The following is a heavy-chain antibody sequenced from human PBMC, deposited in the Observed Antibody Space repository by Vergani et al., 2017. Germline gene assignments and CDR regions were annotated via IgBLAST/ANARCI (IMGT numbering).Heavy chain of an antibody. Sequence: QVQLVQSGAEVKKPGSSVKVSCKASGGTFSSYTISWVRQAPGQGLEWMGRIIPILGIANYAQKFQGRVTITADKSTSTAYMELSSLRSEDTAVYYCARAAGRVYCSGGSCYSGNYYYGMDVWGQGP. CDR3: ARAAGRVYCSGGSCYSGNYYYGMDV. J-gene: IGHJ6*02. V-gene: IGHV1-69*02. CDR1: GGTFSSYT. D-gene: IGHD2-15*01. CDR2: IIPILGIA.